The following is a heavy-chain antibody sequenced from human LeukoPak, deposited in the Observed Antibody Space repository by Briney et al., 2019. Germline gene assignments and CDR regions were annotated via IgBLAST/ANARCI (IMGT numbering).Heavy chain of an antibody. Sequence: ASVKVSCKASGYTFTGYYMHWVRQAPGQGLEWMGWINPNSGGTNYAQEFQGRVTMTRDTSISTAYMELSRLRSDDTAVYYCARVVSRSFDYWGQGTLVTVSS. V-gene: IGHV1-2*02. CDR1: GYTFTGYY. CDR2: INPNSGGT. CDR3: ARVVSRSFDY. D-gene: IGHD3-22*01. J-gene: IGHJ4*02.